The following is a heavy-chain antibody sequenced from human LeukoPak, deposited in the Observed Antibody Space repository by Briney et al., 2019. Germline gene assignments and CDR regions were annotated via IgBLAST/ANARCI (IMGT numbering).Heavy chain of an antibody. D-gene: IGHD2-2*01. J-gene: IGHJ4*02. V-gene: IGHV4-34*01. CDR2: INHSGST. Sequence: SETLSLTCAVYGGSFSGYYWSWIRQPPVKELEWIGEINHSGSTNYNPSLKSRVTISVDTSKNQFSLKLSSVTAADTAVYYCARGVGYCSSTSCYLRRGYYLDYWGQGTLVTVSS. CDR3: ARGVGYCSSTSCYLRRGYYLDY. CDR1: GGSFSGYY.